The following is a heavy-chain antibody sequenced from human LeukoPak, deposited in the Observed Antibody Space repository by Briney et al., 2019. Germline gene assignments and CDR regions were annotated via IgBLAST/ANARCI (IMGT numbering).Heavy chain of an antibody. Sequence: SETLSLTCAVYGGSFSGYYWSWIRQPPGKGLEWIGEINHSGSTNYNPSLKSRVTISVDTSKNQFSLKLSSVTAADTAVYYCARGLIAVAGTPPYIGSGNWFDPGAREPWSPSPQ. J-gene: IGHJ5*02. D-gene: IGHD6-19*01. V-gene: IGHV4-34*01. CDR3: ARGLIAVAGTPPYIGSGNWFDP. CDR1: GGSFSGYY. CDR2: INHSGST.